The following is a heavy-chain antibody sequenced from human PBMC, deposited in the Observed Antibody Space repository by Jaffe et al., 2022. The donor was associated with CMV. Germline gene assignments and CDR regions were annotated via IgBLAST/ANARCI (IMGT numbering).Heavy chain of an antibody. CDR3: ARGAQYYYGSGSSFGYYYYYMDV. CDR2: INHSGST. D-gene: IGHD3-10*01. V-gene: IGHV4-34*01. CDR1: GGSFSGYY. Sequence: QVQLQQWGAGLLKPSETLSLTCAVYGGSFSGYYWSWIRQPPGKGLEWIGEINHSGSTNYNPSLKSRVTISVDTSKNQFSLKLSSVTAADTAVYYCARGAQYYYGSGSSFGYYYYYMDVWGKGTTVTVSS. J-gene: IGHJ6*03.